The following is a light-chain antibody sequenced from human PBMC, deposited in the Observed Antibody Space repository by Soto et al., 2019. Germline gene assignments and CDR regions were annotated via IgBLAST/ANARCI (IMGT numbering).Light chain of an antibody. CDR2: GAI. J-gene: IGKJ5*01. V-gene: IGKV3-15*01. Sequence: EIVLTQSPVTLSLSPGERATLSCRASQSVSSYLAWHQQKPGQAPRLLIYGAITRATGIPARFSGSGSGTEFTLTISSLQSEDSAVYYCQQYNNWPPITFGQGTRLEIK. CDR3: QQYNNWPPIT. CDR1: QSVSSY.